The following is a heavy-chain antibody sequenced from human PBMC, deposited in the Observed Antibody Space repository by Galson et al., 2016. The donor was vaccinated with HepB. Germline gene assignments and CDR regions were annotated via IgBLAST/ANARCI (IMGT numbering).Heavy chain of an antibody. J-gene: IGHJ6*02. CDR2: TFYSGST. CDR3: ARDRYKTGGMDV. V-gene: IGHV4-31*03. D-gene: IGHD1-14*01. CDR1: GGSISSGGYY. Sequence: TLSLTCTVSGGSISSGGYYWSWIRHHPGNGLEWIGYTFYSGSTYSTPSLKSRITISLDTSKNQFSLRLRSVTAADTAVYYCARDRYKTGGMDVWGQGTTVTVSS.